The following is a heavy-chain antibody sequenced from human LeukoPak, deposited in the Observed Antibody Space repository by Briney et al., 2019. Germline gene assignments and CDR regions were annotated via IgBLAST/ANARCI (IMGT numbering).Heavy chain of an antibody. CDR3: ARDLSVEMATNPAIDAFDI. CDR2: ISAYNGNT. CDR1: GYTFTSYG. Sequence: GASVKVSCKASGYTFTSYGISWVRQAPGQGLEWMGWISAYNGNTNYAQKLQGRVTMTTDTSTSTAYMELRSLRSDDTAVYYCARDLSVEMATNPAIDAFDIWGQGTMVTVSS. D-gene: IGHD5-24*01. J-gene: IGHJ3*02. V-gene: IGHV1-18*01.